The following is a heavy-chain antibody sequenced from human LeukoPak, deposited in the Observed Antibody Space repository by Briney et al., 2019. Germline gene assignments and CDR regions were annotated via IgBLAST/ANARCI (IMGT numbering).Heavy chain of an antibody. Sequence: PGGSLRLSCAASGFTFSNYAMHWVRQAPGKGLEWVSLISSGGTYESYAASVKGRFTISREHSKNTLYLQLNSLRAEDTAVYYCARDSTYYYDSGSSGPHYFDNWGQGTLVTVSS. CDR2: ISSGGTYE. D-gene: IGHD3-10*01. J-gene: IGHJ4*02. CDR1: GFTFSNYA. CDR3: ARDSTYYYDSGSSGPHYFDN. V-gene: IGHV3-30*01.